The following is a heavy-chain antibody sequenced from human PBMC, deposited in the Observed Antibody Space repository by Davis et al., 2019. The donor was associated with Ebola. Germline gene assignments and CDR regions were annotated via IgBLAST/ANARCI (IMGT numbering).Heavy chain of an antibody. CDR1: GFTFSRYW. D-gene: IGHD2-2*02. J-gene: IGHJ3*02. CDR3: ARDSLFYCSSTSCYTDVFDI. Sequence: GESLKISCAASGFTFSRYWMHWVRQAPGKGLVWVSRMNSDGSSTSYADSVKGRFTIARDNAKNTLYLQMNSLRAEDTAVYYCARDSLFYCSSTSCYTDVFDIWGQGTMVTVSS. V-gene: IGHV3-74*01. CDR2: MNSDGSST.